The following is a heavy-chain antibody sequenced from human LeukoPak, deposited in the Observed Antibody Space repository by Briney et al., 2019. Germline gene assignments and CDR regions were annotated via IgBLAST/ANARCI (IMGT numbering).Heavy chain of an antibody. CDR1: GDSISSGGYF. CDR2: IFYSGST. J-gene: IGHJ5*02. D-gene: IGHD3-10*01. Sequence: TSSETLSLTCTVSGDSISSGGYFWNWIRQPPGKGLEWIGYIFYSGSTYYNPSLKSRVTISVDTSKNQFSLKLNSVTAADTAVYYCARHYGPWGQGTLVTVSS. CDR3: ARHYGP. V-gene: IGHV4-39*01.